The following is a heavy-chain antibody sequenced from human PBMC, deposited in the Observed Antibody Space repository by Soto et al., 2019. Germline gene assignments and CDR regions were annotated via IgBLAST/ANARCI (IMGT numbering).Heavy chain of an antibody. CDR2: IIPIFGTA. V-gene: IGHV1-69*06. Sequence: SVKVSCKASGGTFSSYAISWVRQAPGQGLEWMGGIIPIFGTANYAQKFQGRVTITADKSTSTAYMELSSLRSEDTAVYYCAGKGCSSTSCPHSGMDVWGQGTTVTVS. CDR1: GGTFSSYA. J-gene: IGHJ6*02. D-gene: IGHD2-2*01. CDR3: AGKGCSSTSCPHSGMDV.